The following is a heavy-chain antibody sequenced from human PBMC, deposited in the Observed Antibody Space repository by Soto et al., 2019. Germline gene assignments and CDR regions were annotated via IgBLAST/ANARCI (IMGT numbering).Heavy chain of an antibody. CDR3: ARGGGVPALGDP. CDR1: GVSMRNSY. J-gene: IGHJ5*02. V-gene: IGHV4-4*07. CDR2: ISTSGNT. D-gene: IGHD3-16*01. Sequence: SETLSLTCSVSGVSMRNSYWTWIRQSAGKGLEWIERISTSGNTNYNPSLNSRLTMSVDTSKNQVSLKLTSVTAADTAVYYCARGGGVPALGDPWGQGTLVTVSS.